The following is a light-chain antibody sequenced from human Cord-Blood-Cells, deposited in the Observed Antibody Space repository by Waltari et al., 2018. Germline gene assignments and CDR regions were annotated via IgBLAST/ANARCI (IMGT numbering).Light chain of an antibody. Sequence: AIRMTQSPSSFSASTGDRVTITCRASQGISSYLAWYQQKPGKAPKLLFYAASTLQSGVPSRFSGSGSGTDFTLTISCLQSEDFATYYCQQYYSYPALTFGGGTKVEIK. CDR3: QQYYSYPALT. V-gene: IGKV1-8*01. J-gene: IGKJ4*01. CDR2: AAS. CDR1: QGISSY.